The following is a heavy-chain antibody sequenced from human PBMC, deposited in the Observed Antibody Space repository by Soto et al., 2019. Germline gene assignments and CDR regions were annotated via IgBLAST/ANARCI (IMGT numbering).Heavy chain of an antibody. CDR2: ISGSGATT. Sequence: GGSLRLSCAASGFTFSSYAMSWVRQPPGKGLEWVSAISGSGATTYYADSVKGRFTISRDNSKNTLYLQMNSLRAEDTAVYYCAKAVVGALYFGYWGQGTLVTVSS. J-gene: IGHJ4*02. V-gene: IGHV3-23*01. CDR1: GFTFSSYA. CDR3: AKAVVGALYFGY. D-gene: IGHD1-26*01.